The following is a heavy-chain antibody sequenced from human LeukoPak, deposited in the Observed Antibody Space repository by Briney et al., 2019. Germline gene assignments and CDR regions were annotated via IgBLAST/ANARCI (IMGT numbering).Heavy chain of an antibody. V-gene: IGHV4-4*07. CDR1: GGSISSYY. Sequence: SETLSLTCTVSGGSISSYYWSWIRQPPGKGLEWIGRIYVSGSTTYNPSLESRVTISLDTSKNQISLRLTSMTAADTAVYYCARDSGTTGEVKFDPWGQGTLVTVSS. CDR3: ARDSGTTGEVKFDP. D-gene: IGHD1-7*01. J-gene: IGHJ5*02. CDR2: IYVSGST.